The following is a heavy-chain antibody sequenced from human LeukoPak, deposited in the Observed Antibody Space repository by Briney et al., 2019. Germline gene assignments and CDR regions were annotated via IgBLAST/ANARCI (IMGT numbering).Heavy chain of an antibody. CDR3: AREISRIRGIFDL. D-gene: IGHD1-20*01. Sequence: ASVKVCCKASGYTFTGSYIHWVRQAPGQGLEWMGWINPYSGDTNYSQKFQGRVTMTRDTSINTAYMGLSRLSSDDTAVYFCAREISRIRGIFDLWGQGTMITVSS. CDR2: INPYSGDT. V-gene: IGHV1-2*02. CDR1: GYTFTGSY. J-gene: IGHJ3*01.